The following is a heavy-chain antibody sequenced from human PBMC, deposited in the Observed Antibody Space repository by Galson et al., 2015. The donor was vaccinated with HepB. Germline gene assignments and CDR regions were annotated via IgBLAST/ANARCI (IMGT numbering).Heavy chain of an antibody. CDR1: GYTFTSYG. CDR2: ISAYNGNT. CDR3: ARVRGIAAAGTQMGGSY. D-gene: IGHD6-13*01. J-gene: IGHJ4*02. Sequence: SVKVSCKASGYTFTSYGISWVRQAPGQGLEWMGWISAYNGNTNYAQKLQGRVTMTTDTSTSTAYMELRSLRSDDTAVYYCARVRGIAAAGTQMGGSYWGQGTLVTVSS. V-gene: IGHV1-18*01.